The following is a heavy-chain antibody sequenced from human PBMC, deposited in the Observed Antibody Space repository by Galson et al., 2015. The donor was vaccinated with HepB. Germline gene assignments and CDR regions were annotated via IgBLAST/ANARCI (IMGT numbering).Heavy chain of an antibody. D-gene: IGHD3-10*01. J-gene: IGHJ4*02. CDR1: GGSISSSSYY. Sequence: TLSLTCTVSGGSISSSSYYWGWIRQPPGKGLEWIGSIYYSGSTYYNPSLKSRVTISVDTSKNQFSLKLSSVTAADTAVYYCARHVTMVRGVLHRIYYFDYWGQGTLVTVSS. CDR3: ARHVTMVRGVLHRIYYFDY. CDR2: IYYSGST. V-gene: IGHV4-39*01.